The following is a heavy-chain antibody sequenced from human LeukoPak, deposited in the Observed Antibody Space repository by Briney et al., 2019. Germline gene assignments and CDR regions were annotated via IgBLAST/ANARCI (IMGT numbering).Heavy chain of an antibody. CDR1: GGSISSSSSYY. CDR3: ARLWRAAIDY. D-gene: IGHD1-1*01. V-gene: IGHV4-39*01. J-gene: IGHJ4*02. Sequence: SETLSLTCSVVSGGSISSSSSYYWGWIRQPPGKGLEWIGSFYYSGSTYYNPSLKSRVTISADTSKNQFSLKLSSVTAADTAVYYCARLWRAAIDYGGQGTLVTVSS. CDR2: FYYSGST.